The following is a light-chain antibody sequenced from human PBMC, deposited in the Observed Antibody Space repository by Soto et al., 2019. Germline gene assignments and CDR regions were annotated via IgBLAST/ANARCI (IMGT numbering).Light chain of an antibody. CDR3: QQYGRSPWT. V-gene: IGKV3-20*01. Sequence: EIVLTQSPGTLSLSPGERATLSCRSSQSVNSNYLAWYQQKPGQAPRLLIYAASGRAAGFPDRFSGSGSETDFTLTISRLEPEDFAVYYCQQYGRSPWTFGQGTKVEIK. CDR1: QSVNSNY. CDR2: AAS. J-gene: IGKJ1*01.